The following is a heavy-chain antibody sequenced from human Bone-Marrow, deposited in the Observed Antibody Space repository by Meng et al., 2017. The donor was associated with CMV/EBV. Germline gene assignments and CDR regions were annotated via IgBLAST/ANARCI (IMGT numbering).Heavy chain of an antibody. D-gene: IGHD3-10*01. CDR3: ARGAIYYYGSGSYYKYYYYYGMDV. CDR2: INHSGST. CDR1: GGSFSGYY. Sequence: GSLRLSCAVYGGSFSGYYWSWIRQPPGKGLEWIGEINHSGSTNYNPSLKSRVTISVDTSKNQFSLKLSSVTAADTAVYYCARGAIYYYGSGSYYKYYYYYGMDVWGQGTTVTIYS. J-gene: IGHJ6*02. V-gene: IGHV4-34*01.